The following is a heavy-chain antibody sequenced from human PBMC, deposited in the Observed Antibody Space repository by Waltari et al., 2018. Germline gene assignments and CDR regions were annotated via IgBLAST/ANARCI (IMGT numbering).Heavy chain of an antibody. CDR1: GFRFGDYW. D-gene: IGHD5-12*01. Sequence: EVHLAESGGGVVQPGGSLRLSCTGSGFRFGDYWMHWVRQAPGKGLGWFSRINVDGGYISYGDSVKGRFTISRDNAKNTVFLQLNSLRANDTAVYFCARKAGSGYPYGPFYYDNWGQGTLVTVSS. CDR3: ARKAGSGYPYGPFYYDN. CDR2: INVDGGYI. J-gene: IGHJ4*02. V-gene: IGHV3-74*01.